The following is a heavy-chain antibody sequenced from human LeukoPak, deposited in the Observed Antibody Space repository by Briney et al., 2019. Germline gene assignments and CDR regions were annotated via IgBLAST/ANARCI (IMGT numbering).Heavy chain of an antibody. CDR3: ARGRSKLERAFDI. J-gene: IGHJ3*02. V-gene: IGHV3-48*01. CDR2: ISSSSSTI. Sequence: GGSLRLSCAASGFTFSSYSMNWVRQAPGKGLEWVSYISSSSSTIYYADSVKVRFTISRDNAKNSLYLQMNSLRAEDTAVYYCARGRSKLERAFDIWGQGTMVTVSS. CDR1: GFTFSSYS. D-gene: IGHD1-1*01.